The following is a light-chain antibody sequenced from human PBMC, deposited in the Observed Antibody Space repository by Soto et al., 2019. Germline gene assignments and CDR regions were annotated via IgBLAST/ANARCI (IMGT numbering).Light chain of an antibody. CDR3: ATWDTSLSGGV. Sequence: QSVLTQPPSVSAAPGQKVTISCSGSSSNIENNYVSWYRQLPGPAPKLLIYENNKRPSGIPDRFSGSKSGTSATLGITGLETGDEADYYCATWDTSLSGGVFGTGTKVTVL. J-gene: IGLJ1*01. CDR2: ENN. V-gene: IGLV1-51*02. CDR1: SSNIENNY.